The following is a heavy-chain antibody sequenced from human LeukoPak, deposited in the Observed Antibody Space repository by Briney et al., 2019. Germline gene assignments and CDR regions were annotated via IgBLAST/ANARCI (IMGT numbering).Heavy chain of an antibody. CDR3: ARDRYSYGYVKAFDI. CDR1: GGTFSSYA. Sequence: ASVKVSCKASGGTFSSYAISWVRRAPGQGLEWMGGIIPIFGTANYAQKFQGRVTITADESTSTAYMELSSLRPEDTAVYYCARDRYSYGYVKAFDIWGQGTMVTVSS. CDR2: IIPIFGTA. V-gene: IGHV1-69*13. J-gene: IGHJ3*02. D-gene: IGHD5-18*01.